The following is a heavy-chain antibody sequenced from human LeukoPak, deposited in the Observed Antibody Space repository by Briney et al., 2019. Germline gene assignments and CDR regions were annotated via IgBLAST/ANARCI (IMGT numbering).Heavy chain of an antibody. J-gene: IGHJ5*02. CDR3: ATERYCSGGSCYSANWFDP. Sequence: ASVEVSCKVSGYTLTELSMHWVRQAPGKGLEWMGGFDPEDGETIYAQKFQGRVTMTEDTSTDTAYMELSSLRSEDTAVYYCATERYCSGGSCYSANWFDPWGQGTLVTVSS. V-gene: IGHV1-24*01. CDR2: FDPEDGET. CDR1: GYTLTELS. D-gene: IGHD2-15*01.